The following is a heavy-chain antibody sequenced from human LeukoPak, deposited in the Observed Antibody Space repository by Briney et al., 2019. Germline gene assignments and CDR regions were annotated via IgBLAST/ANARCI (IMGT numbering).Heavy chain of an antibody. CDR2: IRYDGSNK. J-gene: IGHJ4*02. D-gene: IGHD5-24*01. CDR1: GFTFSHYG. Sequence: GGSLRLSCAASGFTFSHYGMHWVRQAPGKGLERVAFIRYDGSNKYYAESVRGRFTISSDNSKNTLYLQMNSLRAEDTAVYYCAKAMRVENWGQGTLVTVSS. CDR3: AKAMRVEN. V-gene: IGHV3-30*02.